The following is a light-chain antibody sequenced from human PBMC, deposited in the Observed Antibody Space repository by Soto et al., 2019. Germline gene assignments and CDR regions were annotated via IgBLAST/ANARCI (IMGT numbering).Light chain of an antibody. CDR3: QQRSTWPFLT. V-gene: IGKV3-11*01. Sequence: VLTQSPATLSLSPGERATLSCRASQTGSRYLAWYQQKPGQTARLLIYYASNRAAGIPARFSGSGSGTDYTLTISSLEPEDFAVYYCQQRSTWPFLTFGGGTKVEI. CDR2: YAS. J-gene: IGKJ4*01. CDR1: QTGSRY.